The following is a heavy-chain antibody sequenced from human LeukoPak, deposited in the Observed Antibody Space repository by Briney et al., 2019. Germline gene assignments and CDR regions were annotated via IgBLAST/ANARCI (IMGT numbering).Heavy chain of an antibody. J-gene: IGHJ3*02. D-gene: IGHD3-16*01. CDR1: GFTFSAAW. CDR2: ISSSGSTI. CDR3: ARERYDYVWGSPDAFDI. V-gene: IGHV3-48*03. Sequence: GGSLRLSCAASGFTFSAAWMNWVRQAPGKGLEWVSYISSSGSTIYYADTVKGRFTISRDNAKNSLYLQMNSLRAEDTAVYYCARERYDYVWGSPDAFDIWGQGTMVTVSS.